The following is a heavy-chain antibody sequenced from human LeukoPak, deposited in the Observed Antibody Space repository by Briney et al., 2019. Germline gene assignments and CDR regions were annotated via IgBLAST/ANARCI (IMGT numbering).Heavy chain of an antibody. J-gene: IGHJ4*02. CDR2: ISSSSSYI. V-gene: IGHV3-21*04. Sequence: GGSLRLSCAASGFTFSSYSMNWVRQAPGKGLEWVSSISSSSSYIYYADSVKGRFTISRDNAKNSLYLQMNSLRAEDTAVYYCARDPWFGELHYFDYWGQGTLVTVYS. D-gene: IGHD3-10*01. CDR3: ARDPWFGELHYFDY. CDR1: GFTFSSYS.